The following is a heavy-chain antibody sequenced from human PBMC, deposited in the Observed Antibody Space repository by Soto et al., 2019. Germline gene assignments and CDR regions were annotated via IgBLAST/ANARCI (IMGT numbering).Heavy chain of an antibody. Sequence: SETLSLTCTVSGGSISSSSYYWGWIRQPPGKGLEWIGSIYYSGSTYYNPSLKSRVTISVDTSKNQFSLKLSSVTAADTAVYYCARLGVYDILTPANRAWGQGTLVTVPQ. CDR2: IYYSGST. V-gene: IGHV4-39*01. CDR3: ARLGVYDILTPANRA. D-gene: IGHD3-9*01. CDR1: GGSISSSSYY. J-gene: IGHJ5*02.